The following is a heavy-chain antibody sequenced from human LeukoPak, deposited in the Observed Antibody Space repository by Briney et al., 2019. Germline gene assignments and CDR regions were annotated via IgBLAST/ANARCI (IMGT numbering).Heavy chain of an antibody. CDR3: ARGQERIFGVVIIPATFDY. CDR2: IYHSGST. V-gene: IGHV4-38-2*01. D-gene: IGHD3-3*01. Sequence: SETLSLTCAVSVYSISSGYYWGWIRQPPGKGLEWIGSIYHSGSTYYNPSLKSRVTISVDTSKNQFSLKLSSVTAADTAVYYCARGQERIFGVVIIPATFDYWGQGTLVTVSS. CDR1: VYSISSGYY. J-gene: IGHJ4*02.